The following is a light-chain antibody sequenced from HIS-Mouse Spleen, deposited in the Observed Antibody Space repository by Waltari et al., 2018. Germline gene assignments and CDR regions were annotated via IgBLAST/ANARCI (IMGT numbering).Light chain of an antibody. J-gene: IGLJ2*01. V-gene: IGLV3-10*01. Sequence: SYELTQPPSVSVSQGQTARITCAGNALPKNYAYWYQQKSGQDPGLVIYEDSKRPSGIPERFSGSSSGTMATLTISGAQVEDEADYYCYSTDSSGNHRVFGGGTKLTVL. CDR2: EDS. CDR3: YSTDSSGNHRV. CDR1: ALPKNY.